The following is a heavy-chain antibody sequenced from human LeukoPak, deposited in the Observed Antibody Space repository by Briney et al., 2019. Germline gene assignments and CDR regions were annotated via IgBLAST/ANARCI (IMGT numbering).Heavy chain of an antibody. Sequence: ASVKVSCKASGGTFSSYAISWVRQAPGQGLEWMGGIIPIFGTANYAQKFQGRVTITTDESTSTAYMELSSLRSEDTAVYCCAREKYCSGGSCHGWFDPWGQGTLVTVSS. V-gene: IGHV1-69*05. CDR2: IIPIFGTA. CDR3: AREKYCSGGSCHGWFDP. CDR1: GGTFSSYA. J-gene: IGHJ5*02. D-gene: IGHD2-15*01.